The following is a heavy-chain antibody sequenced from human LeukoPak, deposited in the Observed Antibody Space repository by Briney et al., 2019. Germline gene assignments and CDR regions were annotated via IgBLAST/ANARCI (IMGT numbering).Heavy chain of an antibody. CDR3: ARSRVTVVVLGGRDAFDI. V-gene: IGHV1-18*01. CDR1: GYTFTSYG. Sequence: ASVKVSCKASGYTFTSYGISWVRQAPGQGLEWMGWISAYNGNTNYAQKLQGRVTMTTDTSTSTAYMELRSLRSDDTAVYYCARSRVTVVVLGGRDAFDIWGQGTMVTVSS. J-gene: IGHJ3*02. CDR2: ISAYNGNT. D-gene: IGHD3-22*01.